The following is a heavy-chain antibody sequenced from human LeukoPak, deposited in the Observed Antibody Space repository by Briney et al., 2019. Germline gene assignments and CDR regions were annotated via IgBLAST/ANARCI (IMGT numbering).Heavy chain of an antibody. CDR1: SPSITSFY. V-gene: IGHV4-4*07. D-gene: IGHD3-22*01. J-gene: IGHJ6*03. Sequence: PQCLSLAWPLASPSITSFYMSCVRPPAGNGMEWDGRIYTMVSTNRTPSLKSRVTMSVARSKNQFSLKLSSVTAADTAVYYCARAPDSSGPPPYYCYYYMDVWGKGTTVTVSS. CDR2: IYTMVST. CDR3: ARAPDSSGPPPYYCYYYMDV.